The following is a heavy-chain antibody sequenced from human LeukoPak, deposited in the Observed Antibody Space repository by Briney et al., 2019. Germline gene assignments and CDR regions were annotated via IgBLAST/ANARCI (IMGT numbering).Heavy chain of an antibody. D-gene: IGHD5-12*01. J-gene: IGHJ4*02. CDR1: GGSISSYY. Sequence: SETLSLTCTVSGGSISSYYWSWIRQPPGKGLEWIGYIYYSGSTNYNPSLKSRVTISVDTSKNQFSLKLSSVTAADTAVYYCARGEGGYSGYDWGYWGQGTLVTVSS. CDR3: ARGEGGYSGYDWGY. V-gene: IGHV4-59*01. CDR2: IYYSGST.